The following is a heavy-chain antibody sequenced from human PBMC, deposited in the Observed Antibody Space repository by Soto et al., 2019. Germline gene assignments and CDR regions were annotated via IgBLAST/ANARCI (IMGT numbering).Heavy chain of an antibody. CDR3: AKLAPELSKSTRYFDS. J-gene: IGHJ4*03. V-gene: IGHV3-23*01. Sequence: WGYLGVSCATSGFIFRIYDMSWVRQAPGKGLEWVSGISPTGGTTYYADSVKGRFTISRDNSGHTLFLTLKSLRVDDTAIYYCAKLAPELSKSTRYFDSWGQGAMVTVSS. D-gene: IGHD1-7*01. CDR1: GFIFRIYD. CDR2: ISPTGGTT.